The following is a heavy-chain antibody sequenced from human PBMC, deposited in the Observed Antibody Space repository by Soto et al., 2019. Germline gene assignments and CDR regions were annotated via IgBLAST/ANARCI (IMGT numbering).Heavy chain of an antibody. V-gene: IGHV3-53*02. Sequence: EVQLVETGGGLIQPGGSLRLSCAASGFTVSSNYMSWVRQAPGKGLEWVSVIYSGGSTYYADSVKGRFTISRDNSKNTRYLQMNSLRAEDTAVYYCARDTLHEYYYYGMDVWGQGTTVTVSS. CDR3: ARDTLHEYYYYGMDV. J-gene: IGHJ6*02. CDR2: IYSGGST. CDR1: GFTVSSNY.